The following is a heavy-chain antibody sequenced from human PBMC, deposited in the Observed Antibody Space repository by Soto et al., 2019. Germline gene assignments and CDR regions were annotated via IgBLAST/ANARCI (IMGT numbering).Heavy chain of an antibody. V-gene: IGHV3-23*01. CDR1: GFTFSSYA. J-gene: IGHJ4*02. Sequence: GGSLRLSCAASGFTFSSYAMSWVRQAPGKGLEWVSAISGSGGSTYYADSVKGRFTISRDNAKNSLYLQMNSLRAEDTAVYYCARDYYDSSGYLAPIDYWGQGTLVTVSS. D-gene: IGHD3-22*01. CDR2: ISGSGGST. CDR3: ARDYYDSSGYLAPIDY.